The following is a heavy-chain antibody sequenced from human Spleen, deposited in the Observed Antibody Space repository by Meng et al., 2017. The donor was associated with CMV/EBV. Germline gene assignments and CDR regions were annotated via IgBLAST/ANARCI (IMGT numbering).Heavy chain of an antibody. CDR2: IHPHRGDT. CDR3: AGDDNWGPDY. V-gene: IGHV1-2*02. D-gene: IGHD7-27*01. CDR1: GYTFTAHY. J-gene: IGHJ4*02. Sequence: ASAKVSCKASGYTFTAHYFHWVRQPPGQGLEWMGWIHPHRGDTNYAQQFQGRVTLTRDTSINTGYMELTRLTSDDTAVYYCAGDDNWGPDYWGQGTLVTVSS.